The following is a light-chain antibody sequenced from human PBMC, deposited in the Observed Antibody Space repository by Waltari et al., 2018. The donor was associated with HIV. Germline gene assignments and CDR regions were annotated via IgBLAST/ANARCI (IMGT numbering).Light chain of an antibody. CDR3: SSYTSSSTYV. CDR1: SSDVGGYNY. J-gene: IGLJ1*01. CDR2: DVS. Sequence: QSALTQPASVSGSPGQSITISCTVTSSDVGGYNYVSWYQQQPGKAPKLMIYDVSNRPSGVSNRFSGSKSGNTASLTISGLQAEDEADYYCSSYTSSSTYVFGTGTKVTVL. V-gene: IGLV2-14*03.